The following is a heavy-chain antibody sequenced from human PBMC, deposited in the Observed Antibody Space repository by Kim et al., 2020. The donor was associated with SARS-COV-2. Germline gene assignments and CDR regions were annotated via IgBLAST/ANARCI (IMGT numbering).Heavy chain of an antibody. V-gene: IGHV1-69*13. D-gene: IGHD2-15*01. CDR3: ARDPRYCSGGSCPGPGGMDV. Sequence: SVKVSCKASGGTFSSYAISWVRQAPGQGLEWMGGIIPIFGTANYAQKFQGRVTITADESTSTAYMELSSLRSEDTAVYYCARDPRYCSGGSCPGPGGMDVWGQGTTVTVSS. CDR2: IIPIFGTA. CDR1: GGTFSSYA. J-gene: IGHJ6*02.